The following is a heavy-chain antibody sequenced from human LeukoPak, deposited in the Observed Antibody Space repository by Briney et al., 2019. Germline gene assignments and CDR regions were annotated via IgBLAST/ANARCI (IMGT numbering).Heavy chain of an antibody. J-gene: IGHJ4*02. Sequence: PSETLSLTCTVSGGSISSSSYYWGWIRQPPGKGLEWIGYIYYSGSTNYNPSLKSRVTISVDTSKNQFSLKLSSVTAADTAVYYCARAGGLTMIWVWAQGTLVTVSS. D-gene: IGHD3-22*01. CDR1: GGSISSSSYY. CDR3: ARAGGLTMIWV. V-gene: IGHV4-61*05. CDR2: IYYSGST.